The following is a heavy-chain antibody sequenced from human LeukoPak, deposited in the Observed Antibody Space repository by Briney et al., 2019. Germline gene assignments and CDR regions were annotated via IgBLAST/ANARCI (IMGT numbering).Heavy chain of an antibody. D-gene: IGHD3-10*01. CDR2: IYHTGST. CDR3: ARHINMVRGAVDY. J-gene: IGHJ4*02. Sequence: PSETLSLTCTISGGSVSDYYWSWIRQSPGKGLEWIGYIYHTGSTSYSPSLKSRVTVSVDTSKKKFSLKLSSVTAADTAVYYCARHINMVRGAVDYWGQGTLVTVSS. V-gene: IGHV4-59*08. CDR1: GGSVSDYY.